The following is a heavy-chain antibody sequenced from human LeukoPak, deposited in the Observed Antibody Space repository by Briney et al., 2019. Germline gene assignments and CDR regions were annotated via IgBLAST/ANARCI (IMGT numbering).Heavy chain of an antibody. CDR3: ASSYYYDSSGYLDY. Sequence: SQTLSLTCTVSGGSISSGSYYWSWIRQPAGKGLEWIGRIYTSGSTNYNPSLKSRVTISVDTSKNQFSLKLSSVTAADTAVYYCASSYYYDSSGYLDYWGQGTLVTVSS. CDR1: GGSISSGSYY. J-gene: IGHJ4*02. D-gene: IGHD3-22*01. CDR2: IYTSGST. V-gene: IGHV4-61*02.